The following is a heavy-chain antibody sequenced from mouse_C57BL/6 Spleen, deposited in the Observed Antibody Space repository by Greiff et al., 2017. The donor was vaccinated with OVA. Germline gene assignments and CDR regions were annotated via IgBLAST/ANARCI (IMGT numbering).Heavy chain of an antibody. CDR2: IYPRSGNT. V-gene: IGHV1-81*01. CDR3: ARPSYYGSSQAYDY. D-gene: IGHD1-1*01. Sequence: QVQLQQSGAELARPGASVKLSCKASGYTFTSYGISWVKQRTGQGLEWIGEIYPRSGNTYYNEKFKGKATLTADKSSSTAYMELRSLTSEDSAVYFCARPSYYGSSQAYDYWGQGTTLTVSS. CDR1: GYTFTSYG. J-gene: IGHJ2*01.